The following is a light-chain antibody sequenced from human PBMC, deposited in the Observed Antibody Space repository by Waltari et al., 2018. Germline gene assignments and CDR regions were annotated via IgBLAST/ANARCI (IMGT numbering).Light chain of an antibody. CDR2: DAS. Sequence: DIQMTQSPSTLSASVGDRVTITCRASQSISSWLAWYQQKPGKAPKLLIYDASSLESGVPSRFSGSGSGTEFTLTISSLEPEDFAVYYCLQRSLWPWTFGQGTKVAVK. J-gene: IGKJ1*01. V-gene: IGKV1-5*01. CDR1: QSISSW. CDR3: LQRSLWPWT.